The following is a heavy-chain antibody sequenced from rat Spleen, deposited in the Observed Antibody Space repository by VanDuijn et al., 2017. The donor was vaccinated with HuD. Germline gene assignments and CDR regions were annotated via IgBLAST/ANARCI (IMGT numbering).Heavy chain of an antibody. J-gene: IGHJ2*01. V-gene: IGHV5-7*01. CDR3: SREGLYGNFFDY. Sequence: EVQLVESGGGLVQSGRSLRLSCAASGFTFSDYNMAWVRQAPKKGLEWVATIIYDGGRTYYRDSVKGRFTISRDNAENTLYLQMASLRSEDTATYYCSREGLYGNFFDYCGQGVMVTVSS. CDR2: IIYDGGRT. CDR1: GFTFSDYN. D-gene: IGHD1-11*01.